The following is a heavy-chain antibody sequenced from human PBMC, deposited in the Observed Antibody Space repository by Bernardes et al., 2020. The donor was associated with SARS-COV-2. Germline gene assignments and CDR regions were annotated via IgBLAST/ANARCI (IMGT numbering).Heavy chain of an antibody. J-gene: IGHJ3*02. Sequence: ETLSLTCTVSGGSISGYYWSWIRQPPGQGLEWIGFIYDSGHTRSNPSLESRVTTSVNTSNNQFSLSLSSVTAADTAVYFCARGGNYDAFDIWGQGTMVTVAS. D-gene: IGHD1-26*01. CDR1: GGSISGYY. CDR3: ARGGNYDAFDI. CDR2: IYDSGHT. V-gene: IGHV4-59*01.